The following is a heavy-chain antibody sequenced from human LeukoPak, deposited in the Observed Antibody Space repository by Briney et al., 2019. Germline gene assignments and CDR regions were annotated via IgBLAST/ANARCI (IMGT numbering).Heavy chain of an antibody. CDR1: GGSISSGSYY. V-gene: IGHV4-61*02. CDR3: ARASPDCSSTSCYWPDYYYGMDV. D-gene: IGHD2-2*01. Sequence: SETLSLTCTVSGGSISSGSYYWSWIRQPAGKGLEWIGRIYTSGSTNYNPSLKSRVTISVGTSRNQFSLKLSSVTAADTAVYYCARASPDCSSTSCYWPDYYYGMDVWGQGTTVTVSS. J-gene: IGHJ6*02. CDR2: IYTSGST.